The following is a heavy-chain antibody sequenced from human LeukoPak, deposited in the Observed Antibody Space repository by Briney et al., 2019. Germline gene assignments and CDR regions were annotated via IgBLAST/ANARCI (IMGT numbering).Heavy chain of an antibody. D-gene: IGHD3-10*01. CDR3: ARGDAMNV. J-gene: IGHJ6*02. Sequence: GGSLRLSCAASGFTFSNYAMSWVRQTPGKGLEWVSSISGSGDSTYYADSVKGRFTISRDNSKDILYLQMNSLRADDTAVYYCARGDAMNVWGQGTTVTVSS. V-gene: IGHV3-23*01. CDR2: ISGSGDST. CDR1: GFTFSNYA.